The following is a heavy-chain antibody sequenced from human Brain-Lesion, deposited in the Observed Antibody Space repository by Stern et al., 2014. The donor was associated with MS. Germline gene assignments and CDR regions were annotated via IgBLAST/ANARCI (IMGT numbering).Heavy chain of an antibody. D-gene: IGHD2-15*01. Sequence: VQLVESGPGLVKPSETLSLTCTVAGGSVSSTSYAWAWIRQPPGKGLGWIGTIYYSGNTYYSPSLKSRLTISLDTSKNQFSLQLSSGTAADTAVYYCAGEEDIRYCSGGSCTGNWFDPWGQGTLVTVSS. J-gene: IGHJ5*02. CDR2: IYYSGNT. CDR3: AGEEDIRYCSGGSCTGNWFDP. V-gene: IGHV4-39*01. CDR1: GGSVSSTSYA.